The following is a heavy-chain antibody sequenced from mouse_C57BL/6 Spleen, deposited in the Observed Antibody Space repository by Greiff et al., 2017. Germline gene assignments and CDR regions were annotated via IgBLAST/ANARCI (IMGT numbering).Heavy chain of an antibody. CDR2: INPSTGGP. J-gene: IGHJ4*01. Sequence: QVQLQQPGTELVKPGASVKLSCKASGYTFTSYWMHWVKQRPGQGLEWIGNINPSTGGPNYNEKFKSKATLTVDKSSSTAYMQLSSLTSEDSAVYYCARSENYYAMDYWGQGTSVTVSS. V-gene: IGHV1-53*01. CDR1: GYTFTSYW. CDR3: ARSENYYAMDY.